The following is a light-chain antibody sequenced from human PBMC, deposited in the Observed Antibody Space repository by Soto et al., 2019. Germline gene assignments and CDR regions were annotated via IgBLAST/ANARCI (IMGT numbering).Light chain of an antibody. CDR1: SSNIGRNS. CDR2: SSD. Sequence: QSVLTQSPSASGTPGQRVTISCSGRSSNIGRNSVNWYQQLPGTAPKLLIHSSDQRPAGVPDRFAGSKSGTSAFLAISGLQSEDEAQYYCAAWDDSLNGVLFGGGTKVTVL. CDR3: AAWDDSLNGVL. J-gene: IGLJ2*01. V-gene: IGLV1-44*01.